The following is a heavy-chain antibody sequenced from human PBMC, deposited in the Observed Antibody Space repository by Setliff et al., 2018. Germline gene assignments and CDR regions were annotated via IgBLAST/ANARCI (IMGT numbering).Heavy chain of an antibody. CDR1: GYTFSDYG. J-gene: IGHJ4*02. CDR2: ISAYGGKA. CDR3: SRLVRYCTTTSCQRLSGDEY. V-gene: IGHV1-18*01. D-gene: IGHD2-2*01. Sequence: GASVKVSCKASGYTFSDYGITWVRQAPGQGLEWMGWISAYGGKAYYAQKLQDRATMTTDTSTGTAYLELRSLRSDDTAVYYCSRLVRYCTTTSCQRLSGDEYWGQGTLVTVSS.